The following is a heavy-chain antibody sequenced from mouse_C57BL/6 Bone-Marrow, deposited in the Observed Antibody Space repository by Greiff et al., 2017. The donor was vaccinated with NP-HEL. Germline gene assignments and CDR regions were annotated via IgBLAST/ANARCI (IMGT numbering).Heavy chain of an antibody. CDR3: ARQGDGYYQLFAY. J-gene: IGHJ3*01. CDR1: GYTFTDYN. D-gene: IGHD2-3*01. V-gene: IGHV1-22*01. Sequence: EVQLQQSGPELVKPGASVKMSCKASGYTFTDYNMHWVKQSHGKSLEWIGYINPNNGGTSYNQKFKGKATLTVNKSSSTAYMELRSLTSEDSAVYYCARQGDGYYQLFAYWGQGTLVTVSA. CDR2: INPNNGGT.